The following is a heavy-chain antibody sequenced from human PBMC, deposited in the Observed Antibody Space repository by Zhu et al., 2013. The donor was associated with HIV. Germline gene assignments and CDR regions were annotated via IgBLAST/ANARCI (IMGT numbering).Heavy chain of an antibody. J-gene: IGHJ4*02. CDR1: GGTFSSYT. D-gene: IGHD3-22*01. Sequence: QVQLVQSGAEVKKPGSSVKVSCKASGGTFSSYTISWVRQAPGQGLEWMGRIIPILGIANYAQKFQGRVTITADKSTSTAYMELSSLRSEDTAVYYCARAENDPKQAGDRHYYDSSGYFYWGQGTLVTVSS. CDR3: ARAENDPKQAGDRHYYDSSGYFY. CDR2: IIPILGIA. V-gene: IGHV1-69*09.